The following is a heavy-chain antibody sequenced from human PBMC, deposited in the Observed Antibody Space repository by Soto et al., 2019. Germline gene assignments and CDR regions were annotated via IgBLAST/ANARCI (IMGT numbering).Heavy chain of an antibody. CDR3: AKGWSYSDY. CDR1: GFTFDNYG. D-gene: IGHD3-10*01. J-gene: IGHJ4*02. CDR2: ISDSGDSP. V-gene: IGHV3-23*01. Sequence: EVQLLDSGGGLIQPGGSLRLSCVASGFTFDNYGMSWVRQAPGKGLEWVSAISDSGDSPYYADSVKGRFTISRDNSKNTLYLKMNNLRAEDTAVYYCAKGWSYSDYWGQGILVTVSS.